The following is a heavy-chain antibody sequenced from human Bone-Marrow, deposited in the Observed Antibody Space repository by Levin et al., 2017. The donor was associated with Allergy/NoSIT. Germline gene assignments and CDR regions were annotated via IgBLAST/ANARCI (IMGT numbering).Heavy chain of an antibody. CDR2: INHSGST. D-gene: IGHD2-15*01. Sequence: SETLSLTCAVYGGSFSGYYWSWIRQPPGKGLEWIGEINHSGSTNYNPSLKSRVTISVDTSKNQFSLKLSSVTAADTAVYYCARGRVVVAGVQYYFDYWGQGTLVTVSS. V-gene: IGHV4-34*01. CDR3: ARGRVVVAGVQYYFDY. CDR1: GGSFSGYY. J-gene: IGHJ4*02.